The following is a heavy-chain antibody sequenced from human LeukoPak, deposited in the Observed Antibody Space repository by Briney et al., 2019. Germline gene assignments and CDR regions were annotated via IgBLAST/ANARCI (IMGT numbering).Heavy chain of an antibody. CDR3: ARVTGKRYYYGMDV. J-gene: IGHJ6*02. CDR2: IYDSGST. CDR1: GGSISSYY. D-gene: IGHD1-1*01. Sequence: SETLSLTCTVSGGSISSYYWSWIRQPPGKGLEWIGYIYDSGSTSYNPSLKSRVTISVDTSKNQFSLKLSSVTAADTAVYYCARVTGKRYYYGMDVWGQGTTVTVSS. V-gene: IGHV4-59*01.